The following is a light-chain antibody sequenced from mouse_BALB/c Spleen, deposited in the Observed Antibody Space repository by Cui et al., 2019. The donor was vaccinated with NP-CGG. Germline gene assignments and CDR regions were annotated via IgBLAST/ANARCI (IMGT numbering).Light chain of an antibody. CDR2: GTN. J-gene: IGLJ1*01. CDR1: TGAVTISNY. CDR3: ALWYSNHWV. V-gene: IGLV1*01. Sequence: QAFVTQEFALTTSPGETVTLTCRSSTGAVTISNYANWAQEKPDHLFTGLIGGTNNRPPGVPARFSGSLIGDKAALTITGAQTEDEAIYFCALWYSNHWVFGGGTKLTVL.